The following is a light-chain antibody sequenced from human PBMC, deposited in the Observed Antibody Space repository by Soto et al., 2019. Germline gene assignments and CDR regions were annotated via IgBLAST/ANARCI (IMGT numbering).Light chain of an antibody. V-gene: IGLV1-51*01. CDR3: GTWDSSLSVNYV. CDR1: SSNIGNNY. Sequence: QSALTQPPSVSAAPGQKVTISCSGGSSNIGNNYVSWYQQLPGTAPKLLIYDNNKRPSGIPDRFSGSKSGTSATLGITGLQTGDEADYYCGTWDSSLSVNYVFGTGTKVTVL. CDR2: DNN. J-gene: IGLJ1*01.